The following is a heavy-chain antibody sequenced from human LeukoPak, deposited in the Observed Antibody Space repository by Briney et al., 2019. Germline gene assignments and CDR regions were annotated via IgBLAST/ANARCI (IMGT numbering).Heavy chain of an antibody. CDR1: GYTFTHYY. CDR2: INPNYGDT. D-gene: IGHD2-2*01. Sequence: ASVKVSCKASGYTFTHYYMHWVRQAPGQGVEWMGWINPNYGDTNYAQKFQGRVTMTRDTSISTAHMEVSRLRSDDAAVYYCAIADFLYCSSSTCLFDYWGQGTLVTVSS. J-gene: IGHJ4*02. CDR3: AIADFLYCSSSTCLFDY. V-gene: IGHV1-2*02.